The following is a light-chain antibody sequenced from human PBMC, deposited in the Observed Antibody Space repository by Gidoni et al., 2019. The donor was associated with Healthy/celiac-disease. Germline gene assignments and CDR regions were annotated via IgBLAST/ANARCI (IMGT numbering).Light chain of an antibody. J-gene: IGKJ1*01. CDR2: KAS. CDR1: QSIRSW. V-gene: IGKV1-5*03. Sequence: DIQLTQSPSTLSASVGDRVTITCRASQSIRSWLAWSQQKPGKAPKLLIYKASSLESGVPSRFSGSGSGTEFTLTISSLQPDDFATYYCHQYNSYSTFGQGTKVEIK. CDR3: HQYNSYST.